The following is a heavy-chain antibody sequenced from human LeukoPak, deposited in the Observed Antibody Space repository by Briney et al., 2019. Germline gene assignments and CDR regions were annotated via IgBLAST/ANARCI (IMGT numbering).Heavy chain of an antibody. D-gene: IGHD7-27*01. CDR2: INPNSGGT. CDR3: TRGKISGDDSDY. J-gene: IGHJ4*02. Sequence: ASVKVSCKASGYTFTGYYIHWVRQAPGQGPEWMGWINPNSGGTNYPQNFQGRVTMTRDTSISTAYMELSRLRSDDTAVYYCTRGKISGDDSDYWGQGTLVTVSS. V-gene: IGHV1-2*02. CDR1: GYTFTGYY.